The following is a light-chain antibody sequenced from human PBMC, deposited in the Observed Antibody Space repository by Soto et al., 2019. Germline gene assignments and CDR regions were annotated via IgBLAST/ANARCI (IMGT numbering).Light chain of an antibody. CDR2: DAS. Sequence: EIVMTQSPATLSVSPGERATLSCRASQIVSNSLAWYQQNPGQAPRLLIYDASTRATGIPDRFSGSGSGTEFNLTISSLQSEDFAVYYCQQYNNWAFTFGQGTKLEIK. J-gene: IGKJ2*01. CDR1: QIVSNS. V-gene: IGKV3-15*01. CDR3: QQYNNWAFT.